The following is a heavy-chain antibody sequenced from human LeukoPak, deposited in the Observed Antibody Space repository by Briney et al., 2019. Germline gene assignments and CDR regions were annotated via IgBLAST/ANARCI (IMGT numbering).Heavy chain of an antibody. D-gene: IGHD6-13*01. CDR2: IYYSGST. CDR3: ARVLRGVGQQLVDY. V-gene: IGHV4-39*07. J-gene: IGHJ4*02. Sequence: SETLSLTCTVSGGSISSSSYYWGWIRQPPGKGLEWIGSIYYSGSTYYNPSLKSRVTISVDTSKNQFSLKLSSVTAADTAVYYCARVLRGVGQQLVDYWGQGTLVTVSS. CDR1: GGSISSSSYY.